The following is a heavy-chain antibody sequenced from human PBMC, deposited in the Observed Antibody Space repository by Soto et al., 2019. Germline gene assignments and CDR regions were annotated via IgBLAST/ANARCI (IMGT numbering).Heavy chain of an antibody. D-gene: IGHD1-26*01. CDR1: GFTVNSNY. Sequence: EVQVLATGGGLIQPGGSLRLSCAASGFTVNSNYMSWVRQAPGEGLQWVSITNTGGTTYYADAVKGRCTVSRDNSKNTLYVQMNSLRAGATAVYYCAKGARFFLAVWGQGTTVSVSS. CDR2: TNTGGTT. V-gene: IGHV3-53*02. J-gene: IGHJ6*02. CDR3: AKGARFFLAV.